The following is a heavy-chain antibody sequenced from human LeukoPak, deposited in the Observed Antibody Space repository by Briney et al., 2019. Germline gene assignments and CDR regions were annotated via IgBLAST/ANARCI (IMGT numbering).Heavy chain of an antibody. CDR3: AIGVVPGAIGLFNFFDP. Sequence: SETLSLTCTVSGGSFSSYYWSWIRQPPGKGLEWIGEINHSGSTNYNPSLKSRVTISVDTSKNQFSLKLSSVTAADTAVYYCAIGVVPGAIGLFNFFDPGGEGTGVSLS. CDR2: INHSGST. J-gene: IGHJ5*02. CDR1: GGSFSSYY. V-gene: IGHV4-34*01. D-gene: IGHD2-2*02.